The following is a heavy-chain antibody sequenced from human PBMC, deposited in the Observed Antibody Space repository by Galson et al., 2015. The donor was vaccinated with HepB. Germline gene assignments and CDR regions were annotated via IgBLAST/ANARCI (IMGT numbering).Heavy chain of an antibody. D-gene: IGHD2-2*01. J-gene: IGHJ6*02. CDR3: AIHCSSISCREYGVDV. CDR1: GFTFSSYA. CDR2: ISGSGGST. Sequence: SLRLSCAASGFTFSSYAMSWVRQAPGKGLEWVSAISGSGGSTYYADSVKGRFTISRDNSKNTLYLQMNSLRAEDTAIYYCAIHCSSISCREYGVDVWGQGTTVTVSS. V-gene: IGHV3-23*01.